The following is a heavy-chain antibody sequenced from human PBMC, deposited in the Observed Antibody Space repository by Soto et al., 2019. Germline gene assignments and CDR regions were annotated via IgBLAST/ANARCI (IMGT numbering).Heavy chain of an antibody. CDR2: IKSKTDGGTT. Sequence: EVQLVESGGGLVQPGGSLRLSCAASVFTFSNAWMSWVRQAPGQGLERVGRIKSKTDGGTTDYAAPVKGRCTISRDNSKNTLYLQMNSRQHEDKAVYYCTRRSGWYHSWGQGTLVTDSS. CDR1: VFTFSNAW. V-gene: IGHV3-15*01. J-gene: IGHJ5*01. CDR3: TRRSGWYHS. D-gene: IGHD6-19*01.